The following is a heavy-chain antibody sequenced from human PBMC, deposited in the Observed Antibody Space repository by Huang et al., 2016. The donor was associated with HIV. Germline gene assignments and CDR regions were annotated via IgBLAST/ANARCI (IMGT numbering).Heavy chain of an antibody. V-gene: IGHV3-21*01. CDR2: ISSSSSYI. J-gene: IGHJ4*02. CDR3: ARALPRGMVIDY. CDR1: GFTFSSYS. D-gene: IGHD2-8*01. Sequence: EVQLVESGGGLVKPGGSLRLSCAASGFTFSSYSMNWVRQAPGKGLEWVSSISSSSSYIYYADSVKGRFTISTDNAKNSLYLKMNSLRAEDTAVYYCARALPRGMVIDYWGQGTLVTVSS.